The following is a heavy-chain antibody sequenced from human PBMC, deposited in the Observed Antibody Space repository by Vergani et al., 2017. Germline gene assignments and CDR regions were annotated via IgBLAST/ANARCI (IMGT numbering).Heavy chain of an antibody. CDR3: ARGGGSGSYYNAHFDY. CDR2: NIPIFGTA. V-gene: IGHV1-69*12. D-gene: IGHD3-10*01. J-gene: IGHJ4*02. CDR1: GGTFSSYA. Sequence: QVQLVQSGAEVKKPGSPVKVSRKASGGTFSSYAISWVRQAPGQGLEWMGGNIPIFGTANYAQKFQGRVTITADESTSTAYMGLSSLKSEDTAVYYCARGGGSGSYYNAHFDYWGQGTLVTVSS.